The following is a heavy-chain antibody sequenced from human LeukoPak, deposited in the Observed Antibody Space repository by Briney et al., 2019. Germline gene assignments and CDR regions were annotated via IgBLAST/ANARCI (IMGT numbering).Heavy chain of an antibody. J-gene: IGHJ5*02. V-gene: IGHV4-61*02. CDR1: GGSISSGSYY. CDR2: IYTSGST. Sequence: SETLSLTCTVSGGSISSGSYYWSWIRQPAGKGLEWIGRIYTSGSTNYNPSLKSRVTISVDTSKNQFSLKLSSVTAADTAVYYCARDSVALGWFDPWGQGTLVTVSS. CDR3: ARDSVALGWFDP. D-gene: IGHD2-15*01.